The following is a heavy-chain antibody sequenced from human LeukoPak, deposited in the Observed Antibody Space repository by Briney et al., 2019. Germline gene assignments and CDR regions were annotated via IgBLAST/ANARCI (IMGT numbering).Heavy chain of an antibody. Sequence: ASVKVSCKASGCTFTGYYMHWVRQAPGQGLEWMGWINPNSGGTNYAQKFQGRVTMTRDTSISTAYMELSRLRSDDTAVYYCARLYQLLAPNAFDIWGQGTMVTVSS. CDR2: INPNSGGT. CDR3: ARLYQLLAPNAFDI. J-gene: IGHJ3*02. CDR1: GCTFTGYY. D-gene: IGHD2-2*01. V-gene: IGHV1-2*02.